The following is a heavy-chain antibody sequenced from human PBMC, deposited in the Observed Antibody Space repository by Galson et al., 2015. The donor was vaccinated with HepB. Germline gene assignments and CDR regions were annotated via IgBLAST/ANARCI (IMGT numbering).Heavy chain of an antibody. J-gene: IGHJ4*02. CDR3: ARVERSGSYFPDY. CDR1: GYTFTSYY. V-gene: IGHV1-46*04. Sequence: SVKVSCKASGYTFTSYYMYWVRQAPGQGLEWMGIINPSGGSTSYAQKLQGRVTMTRDTSTSTVYMELSSLRSEDTAVYYCARVERSGSYFPDYWGQGTLVTVSS. CDR2: INPSGGST. D-gene: IGHD1-26*01.